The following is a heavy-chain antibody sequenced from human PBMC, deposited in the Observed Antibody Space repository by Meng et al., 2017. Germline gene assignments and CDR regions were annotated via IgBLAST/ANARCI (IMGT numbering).Heavy chain of an antibody. CDR1: GDSVSSNSAA. Sequence: QIQLQQSGPGLVKPSQTISLICAISGDSVSSNSAAWNWIRQSPSRGLEWLGRAYYRSKWYHDYAESVKSRISIDPDTSKNQFSLQLRSVTPEDSAVYYCARGSYSFDSWGQRTLVTVSS. CDR2: AYYRSKWYH. V-gene: IGHV6-1*01. CDR3: ARGSYSFDS. D-gene: IGHD1-26*01. J-gene: IGHJ4*02.